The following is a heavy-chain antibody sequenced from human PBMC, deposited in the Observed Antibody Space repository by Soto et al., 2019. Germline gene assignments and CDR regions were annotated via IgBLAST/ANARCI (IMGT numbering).Heavy chain of an antibody. J-gene: IGHJ3*02. CDR1: GYTFTGYY. Sequence: ASVKVSCKASGYTFTGYYMHWVRQAPGQGLEWMGWINPNSGGTNYAQKFQGWVTMTRDTSISTAYMELSRLRSDDTAVYYCARSAYHYDILTGRDAFDIWGQGTMVTVSS. V-gene: IGHV1-2*04. CDR2: INPNSGGT. CDR3: ARSAYHYDILTGRDAFDI. D-gene: IGHD3-9*01.